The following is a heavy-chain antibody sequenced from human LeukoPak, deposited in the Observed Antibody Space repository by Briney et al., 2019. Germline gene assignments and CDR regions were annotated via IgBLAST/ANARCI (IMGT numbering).Heavy chain of an antibody. D-gene: IGHD6-13*01. CDR3: ARDKVGYSSSWYYYCYSIDV. CDR2: INPNSGGT. J-gene: IGHJ6*02. Sequence: ASVNVSCTASGYTFTGYYMHWVRQAPGQGLEWMGCINPNSGGTNYAQKFQGWVTMTRDTSISTAYMELSRLRSDDTAVYHCARDKVGYSSSWYYYCYSIDVWGQGTTVTVSS. CDR1: GYTFTGYY. V-gene: IGHV1-2*04.